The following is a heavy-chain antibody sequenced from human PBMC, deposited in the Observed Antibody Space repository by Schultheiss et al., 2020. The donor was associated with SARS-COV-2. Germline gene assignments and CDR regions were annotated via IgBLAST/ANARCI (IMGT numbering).Heavy chain of an antibody. V-gene: IGHV3-30*02. D-gene: IGHD6-13*01. CDR2: IWYDGSNK. Sequence: GGSLRLSCAASGFTFSSYGMHWVRQAPGKGLEWVAVIWYDGSNKYYADSVKGRFTISRDNSKNTLYLQMNSLRAEDTAVYYCAKGPSSIWQQLAPNWFDPWGQGTLVTVSS. CDR1: GFTFSSYG. CDR3: AKGPSSIWQQLAPNWFDP. J-gene: IGHJ5*02.